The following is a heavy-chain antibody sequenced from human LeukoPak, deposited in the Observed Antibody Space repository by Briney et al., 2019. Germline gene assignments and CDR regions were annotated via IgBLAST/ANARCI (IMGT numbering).Heavy chain of an antibody. CDR3: AKSGVTDYFYSYMDV. CDR2: IYPSGST. CDR1: GGSISSYY. V-gene: IGHV4-4*09. J-gene: IGHJ6*03. Sequence: SETLSLTCTVSGGSISSYYWTWIRQPPGKGLEWIWNIYPSGSTNYNPSLKSRVTISVYTCKNQFSLKLSSVTAADTALYYCAKSGVTDYFYSYMDVWGKGTTVTVSS. D-gene: IGHD5-12*01.